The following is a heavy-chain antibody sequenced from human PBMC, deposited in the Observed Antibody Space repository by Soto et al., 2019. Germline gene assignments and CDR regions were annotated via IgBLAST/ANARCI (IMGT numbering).Heavy chain of an antibody. CDR1: GGSISSSSYC. CDR3: ARTTYTMGDAFDI. J-gene: IGHJ3*02. D-gene: IGHD1-1*01. V-gene: IGHV4-39*01. Sequence: SETLSLTCTVSGGSISSSSYCWGWIRQPPGKGLEWIGSIYDSGSTYYNPSLKSRGTICVDTSKNQFSLKLSSVTAADTAVYYCARTTYTMGDAFDIWGQGTMVTVSS. CDR2: IYDSGST.